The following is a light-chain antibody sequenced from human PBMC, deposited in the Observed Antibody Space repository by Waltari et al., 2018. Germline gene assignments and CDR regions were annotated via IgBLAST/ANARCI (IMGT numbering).Light chain of an antibody. J-gene: IGKJ1*01. CDR3: QKYGTLPAT. CDR2: AAT. Sequence: EIVLTQSPGTLSLSPGERATLSCRASQSVSRTLAWYQQKPGHPPRLLIYAATTRATGIPDRFSGSGSWTDFSLTISRLEPEDFAVYYCQKYGTLPATFGQGTKVEIK. CDR1: QSVSRT. V-gene: IGKV3-20*01.